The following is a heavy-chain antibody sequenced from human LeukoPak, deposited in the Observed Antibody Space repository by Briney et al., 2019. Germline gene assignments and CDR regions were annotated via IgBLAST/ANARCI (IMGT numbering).Heavy chain of an antibody. V-gene: IGHV1-2*06. D-gene: IGHD3-10*01. CDR2: INPNSGGT. CDR3: ARVRYGSGSYYKYFDY. CDR1: GYTFTSYA. Sequence: ASVKVSCKASGYTFTSYALHWVRQAPGQRLEWMGRINPNSGGTNYAQKFQGRVTMTRDTSISTAYMELSRLRSDDTAVYYCARVRYGSGSYYKYFDYWGQGTLVTVSS. J-gene: IGHJ4*02.